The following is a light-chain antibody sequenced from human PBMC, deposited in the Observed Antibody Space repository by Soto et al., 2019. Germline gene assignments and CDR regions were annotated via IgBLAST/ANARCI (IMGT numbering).Light chain of an antibody. Sequence: DIQVAQSPSSLSASGGDRVRISCRASQDIKNYLNWYQRKPGTAPRLLIYAASILHSGVPSTFSASGSGTDFALTISDVQPEDFAVYYCHQRQSWPRTFGQGTKVDIK. CDR2: AAS. CDR3: HQRQSWPRT. J-gene: IGKJ1*01. V-gene: IGKV1-39*01. CDR1: QDIKNY.